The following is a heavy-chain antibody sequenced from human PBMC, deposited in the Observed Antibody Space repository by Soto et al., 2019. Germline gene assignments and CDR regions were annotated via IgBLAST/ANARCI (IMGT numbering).Heavy chain of an antibody. CDR3: ATNYHFDH. D-gene: IGHD1-7*01. Sequence: AGGSLRLSCAASGFSFSSYAMTWARQAPGKGLEWVSSISPSGDATYYTDSVKGRFTISRDNSRNTLSLQMNSLRAEDTAIYYCATNYHFDHWGLGTLVTVSS. V-gene: IGHV3-23*01. CDR2: ISPSGDAT. CDR1: GFSFSSYA. J-gene: IGHJ4*02.